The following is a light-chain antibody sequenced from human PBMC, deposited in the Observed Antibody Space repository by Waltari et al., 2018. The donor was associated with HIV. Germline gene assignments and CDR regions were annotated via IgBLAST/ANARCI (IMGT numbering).Light chain of an antibody. CDR2: GNC. CDR3: QSYDSSLSGVV. CDR1: SSNIGAGYD. V-gene: IGLV1-40*01. J-gene: IGLJ2*01. Sequence: QSVLTQPPSVSGAPGQRVTISCTGSSSNIGAGYDVHWYQQLPGTAPKLLIYGNCNRPSGVPYRFSGSKSGTSASLAITGLQAEDEADYYCQSYDSSLSGVVFGGGTKLTVL.